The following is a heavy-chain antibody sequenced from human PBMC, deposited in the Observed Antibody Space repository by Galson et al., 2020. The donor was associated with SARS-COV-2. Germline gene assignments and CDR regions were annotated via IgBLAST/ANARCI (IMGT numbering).Heavy chain of an antibody. D-gene: IGHD3-3*01. V-gene: IGHV3-21*01. Sequence: KIGESLKISCAASGFTFSSYSMNWVRQAPGKGLEWVSSISSSSSYIYYADSVKGRFTISRDNAKNSLYLQMNSLRAEDTAVYYCATPRANDFWCGYYTSSYFDYWGQGTLVTVSS. CDR1: GFTFSSYS. CDR2: ISSSSSYI. CDR3: ATPRANDFWCGYYTSSYFDY. J-gene: IGHJ4*02.